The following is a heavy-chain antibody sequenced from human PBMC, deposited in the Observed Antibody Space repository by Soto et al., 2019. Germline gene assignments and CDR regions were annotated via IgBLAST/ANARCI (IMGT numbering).Heavy chain of an antibody. V-gene: IGHV3-15*01. CDR1: GFTFSNAW. CDR2: IKSKTDGGTT. Sequence: PGGSLRLSCAASGFTFSNAWMSWVRQAPGKGLEWVGRIKSKTDGGTTDYAAPVKGRFTISRDDSKNTLYLQMNSLKTEDTAVYYCTKVRYFDWLLEFDYWGQGTLVTVSS. J-gene: IGHJ4*02. CDR3: TKVRYFDWLLEFDY. D-gene: IGHD3-9*01.